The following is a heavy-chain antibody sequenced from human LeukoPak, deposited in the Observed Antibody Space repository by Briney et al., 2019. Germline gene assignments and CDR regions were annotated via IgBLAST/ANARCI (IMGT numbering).Heavy chain of an antibody. CDR2: IYYSGST. J-gene: IGHJ6*02. CDR3: ASLMTGNYYYGMDV. V-gene: IGHV4-59*08. CDR1: GGSISSYY. D-gene: IGHD3-9*01. Sequence: PSETLSLTCTVSGGSISSYYWSWIRQPPGKGLEWIGYIYYSGSTNYNPSLKSRVTVSVDTSKNQFSLKLSSVTAADTAVYYCASLMTGNYYYGMDVWGQGTTVTVSS.